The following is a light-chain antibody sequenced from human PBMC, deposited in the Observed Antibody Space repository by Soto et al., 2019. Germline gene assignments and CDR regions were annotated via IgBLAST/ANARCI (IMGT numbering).Light chain of an antibody. J-gene: IGKJ2*01. Sequence: EIVLTQSPGTLSLSPGEGATLSCRASQSVSSNYLAWYQQKPGQAPRLLIFGASSRASDVPDRFSGSGSGTDFTLTIKRLEPEDSALYYCQQYGGSPPYTFGQGTKLAI. CDR3: QQYGGSPPYT. CDR2: GAS. V-gene: IGKV3-20*01. CDR1: QSVSSNY.